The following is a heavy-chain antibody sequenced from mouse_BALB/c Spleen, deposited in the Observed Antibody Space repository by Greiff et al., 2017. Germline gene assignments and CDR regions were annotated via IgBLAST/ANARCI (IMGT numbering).Heavy chain of an antibody. CDR3: ARSGGDGDYRAMDY. V-gene: IGHV1S81*02. CDR2: INPSNGRT. D-gene: IGHD2-13*01. CDR1: GYTFTSYW. J-gene: IGHJ4*01. Sequence: QVQLQQPGAELVKPGASVKLSCKASGYTFTSYWMHWVKQRPGQGLEWIGEINPSNGRTNYNEKFKSKATLTVDKSSSTAYMQLSSLTSEDSAVYYCARSGGDGDYRAMDYWGQGTSGTGSS.